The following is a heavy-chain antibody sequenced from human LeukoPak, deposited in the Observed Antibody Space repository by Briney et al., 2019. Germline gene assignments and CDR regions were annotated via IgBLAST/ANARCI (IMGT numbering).Heavy chain of an antibody. CDR3: AKATSEGRWAPYDMDV. V-gene: IGHV3-30*18. CDR2: ISYGGSDE. J-gene: IGHJ6*02. CDR1: GFTFSTYN. D-gene: IGHD5-24*01. Sequence: GGSLRLSCAASGFTFSTYNIHWVRQAPGKGLEWVAAISYGGSDEYYADSVKGRFTISRDNSKTTLYLYMNSLRPEDTAVYYCAKATSEGRWAPYDMDVWGQGTTVIVSS.